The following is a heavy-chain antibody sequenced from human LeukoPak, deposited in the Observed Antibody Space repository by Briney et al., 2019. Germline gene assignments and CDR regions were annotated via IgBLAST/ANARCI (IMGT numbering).Heavy chain of an antibody. CDR3: ARDPVYYGSGSFFAHFDY. CDR2: IWHDESNR. D-gene: IGHD3-10*01. V-gene: IGHV3-33*01. Sequence: GGSLRLSCEASGFTFSNYGMHWVRQAPGKGLEWVAVIWHDESNRYYADSVKGRFTIFRDNSKNTLYLQMNSLRAEDTAVYYCARDPVYYGSGSFFAHFDYWGQGTPVTVSS. J-gene: IGHJ4*02. CDR1: GFTFSNYG.